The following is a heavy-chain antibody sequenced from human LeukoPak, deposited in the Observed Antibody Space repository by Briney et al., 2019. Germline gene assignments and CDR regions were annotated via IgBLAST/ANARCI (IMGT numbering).Heavy chain of an antibody. V-gene: IGHV4-59*01. CDR2: IYYSGST. J-gene: IGHJ5*02. D-gene: IGHD3-3*01. CDR1: GGSISSYY. Sequence: SETLSLTCTVSGGSISSYYWSWIRQPPGKGLEWIGYIYYSGSTNYNPSLKSRVTISVDTSKNQFSLKLGSVTAADTAVYYCAREAYYDFWSGIPLGFDPWGQGTLVTVSS. CDR3: AREAYYDFWSGIPLGFDP.